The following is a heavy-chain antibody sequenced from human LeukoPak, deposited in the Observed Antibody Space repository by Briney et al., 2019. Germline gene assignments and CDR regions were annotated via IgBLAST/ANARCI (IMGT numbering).Heavy chain of an antibody. CDR3: ARGYSSSWYYYYGMDV. J-gene: IGHJ6*04. Sequence: SETQSLTCAVYGGSFSGYYWSWIRQPPGKGLEWIGEINHSGSTNYNPSLKSRVTISVDTSKNQFSLKLSSVTAADTAVYYCARGYSSSWYYYYGMDVWGKGTTVTVSS. CDR2: INHSGST. CDR1: GGSFSGYY. D-gene: IGHD6-13*01. V-gene: IGHV4-34*01.